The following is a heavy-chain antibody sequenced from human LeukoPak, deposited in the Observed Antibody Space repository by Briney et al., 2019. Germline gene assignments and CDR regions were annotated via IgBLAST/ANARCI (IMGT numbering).Heavy chain of an antibody. J-gene: IGHJ6*03. CDR1: GYTFTGYY. Sequence: ASVKVSCKASGYTFTGYYMHWVRQAPGQGLEWMGWISAYNGNTNYAQKLQGRVTMTTDTSTSTAYMGLRSLRSDDTAVYYCARDRSVTTKTYYYYYMDVWGKGTTVTVSS. CDR2: ISAYNGNT. V-gene: IGHV1-18*04. D-gene: IGHD4-17*01. CDR3: ARDRSVTTKTYYYYYMDV.